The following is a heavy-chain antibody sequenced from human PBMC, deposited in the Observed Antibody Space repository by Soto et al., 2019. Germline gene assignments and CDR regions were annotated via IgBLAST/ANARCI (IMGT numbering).Heavy chain of an antibody. CDR3: ARGSSRWDY. V-gene: IGHV4-4*07. D-gene: IGHD6-13*01. Sequence: SQTLPFTCTVCAGCISILYWGRIRQPAGKGLEWIGRIYSGGRNNYSPSLKSRVTMSVDTSKNQFSLRLSSVTAADTAMYYCARGSSRWDYWGQGTVVTGSS. CDR2: IYSGGRN. J-gene: IGHJ4*02. CDR1: AGCISILY.